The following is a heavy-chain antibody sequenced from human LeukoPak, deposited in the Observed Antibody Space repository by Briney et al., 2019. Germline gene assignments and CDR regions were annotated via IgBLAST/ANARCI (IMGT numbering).Heavy chain of an antibody. V-gene: IGHV3-30*01. CDR1: GFTFRTYA. D-gene: IGHD3-16*01. J-gene: IGHJ6*02. Sequence: GRSLRLSCAASGFTFRTYAMHWVRQAPGKGLQWVTVISYDGSNKYYADSVKGRFTISRDNSKNTLYLQINSLRAEDTAVYYWGRDVWRRLGELPTGVRAVGAQGPTATV. CDR3: GRDVWRRLGELPTGVRAV. CDR2: ISYDGSNK.